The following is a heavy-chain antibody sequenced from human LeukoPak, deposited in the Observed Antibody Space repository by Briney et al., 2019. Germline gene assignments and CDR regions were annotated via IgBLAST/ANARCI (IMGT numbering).Heavy chain of an antibody. J-gene: IGHJ4*02. CDR1: GGTFSSYA. Sequence: SVKVSCKASGGTFSSYAISWVRQAPGQGLEWMGGIIPIFGTANYAQKFQGRVTITADESTSTAYMELSSLRSEDTAVYYCAKGGSGSQTRMIDYWGQGTLVTVSS. D-gene: IGHD3-10*01. CDR3: AKGGSGSQTRMIDY. V-gene: IGHV1-69*01. CDR2: IIPIFGTA.